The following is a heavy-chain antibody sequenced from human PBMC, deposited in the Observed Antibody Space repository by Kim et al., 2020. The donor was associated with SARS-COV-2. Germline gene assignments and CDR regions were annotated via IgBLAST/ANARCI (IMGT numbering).Heavy chain of an antibody. D-gene: IGHD6-13*01. CDR2: IFSSGST. J-gene: IGHJ4*02. Sequence: SETLSLTCTVSGGSISSYYWSWIRQPAGKGLEWIGRIFSSGSTSYNPSLKSRVTMSVDSSKNQFTLRLNSVTAADTAVYYCAVMSGIEIEWGQGTPVTVSS. CDR1: GGSISSYY. CDR3: AVMSGIEIE. V-gene: IGHV4-4*07.